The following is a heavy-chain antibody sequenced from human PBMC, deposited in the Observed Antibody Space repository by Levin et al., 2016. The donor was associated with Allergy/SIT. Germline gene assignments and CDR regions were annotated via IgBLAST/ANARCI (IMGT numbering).Heavy chain of an antibody. J-gene: IGHJ4*02. Sequence: WVRQAPGQGLEWMGWISGYNGNTNYAQKLQGRVTMTTDTSTSTAYMELSSLRSEDTAVYYCARGVRSSSWYSGYIVDYWGQGTLVTVSS. CDR3: ARGVRSSSWYSGYIVDY. CDR2: ISGYNGNT. D-gene: IGHD6-13*01. V-gene: IGHV1-18*01.